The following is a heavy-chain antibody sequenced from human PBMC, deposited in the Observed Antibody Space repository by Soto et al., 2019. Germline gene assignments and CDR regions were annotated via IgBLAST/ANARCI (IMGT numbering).Heavy chain of an antibody. V-gene: IGHV4-31*01. Sequence: QVQLQESGPGLVKPSQTLSLTCTVSAGSISRGGYYWSWNRKQPGKVLEWIGYIYYSGSTYYNPSLNSQVTISVDPSKNQFSLKLSSVTAAYTAVYYCARKNYADYYYGMDVWGQGTTVTVSS. CDR1: AGSISRGGYY. J-gene: IGHJ6*02. D-gene: IGHD1-7*01. CDR3: ARKNYADYYYGMDV. CDR2: IYYSGST.